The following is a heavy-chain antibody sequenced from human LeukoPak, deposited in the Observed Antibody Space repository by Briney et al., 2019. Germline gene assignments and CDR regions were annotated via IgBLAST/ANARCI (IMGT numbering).Heavy chain of an antibody. J-gene: IGHJ3*02. CDR3: ARRRYYDADAFDI. CDR2: IYYSGST. CDR1: GGSISSYY. Sequence: SETLSLTCTVSGGSISSYYWSWIRQPPGKGLEWIGYIYYSGSTNYNPSLKSRVTIPVDTSKNQFSLKLSSVTAADTAVYYCARRRYYDADAFDIWGQGTMVTVSS. V-gene: IGHV4-59*08. D-gene: IGHD3-22*01.